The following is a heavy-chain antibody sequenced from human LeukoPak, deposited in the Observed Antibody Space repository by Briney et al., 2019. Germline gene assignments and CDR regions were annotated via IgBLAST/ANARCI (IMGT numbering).Heavy chain of an antibody. CDR3: ARAKIFDWLFDY. CDR2: ISSSSSYI. Sequence: GGSLRLSCAASGFTFSSYSMNWVRQAPGKGLEWVSSISSSSSYIYYADSVKGRFTISRDNAKNSLYLQMNSLRAEDTAVYYCARAKIFDWLFDYWGQGTLVTVSS. V-gene: IGHV3-21*01. J-gene: IGHJ4*02. CDR1: GFTFSSYS. D-gene: IGHD3-9*01.